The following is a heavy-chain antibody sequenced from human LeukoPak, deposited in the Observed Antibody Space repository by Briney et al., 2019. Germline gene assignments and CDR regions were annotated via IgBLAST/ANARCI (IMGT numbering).Heavy chain of an antibody. CDR3: ARHSSGWYSDY. CDR2: IYTSGST. J-gene: IGHJ4*02. V-gene: IGHV4-61*02. D-gene: IGHD6-19*01. CDR1: GGSISSGSYY. Sequence: SETLSLTCTVSGGSISSGSYYWSWIRQPAGKGLEWIGRIYTSGSTNYNPSLKSRVTISVDTSKNQFSLKLSSVTAADTAVYYCARHSSGWYSDYWGQGTLVTVSS.